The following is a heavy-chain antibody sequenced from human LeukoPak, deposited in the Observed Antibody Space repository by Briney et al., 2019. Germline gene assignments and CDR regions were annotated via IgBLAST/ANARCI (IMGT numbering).Heavy chain of an antibody. J-gene: IGHJ6*03. CDR1: GFTFSSYW. D-gene: IGHD1-26*01. Sequence: GGSLRLSCAASGFTFSSYWMHWVRQAPGKGLVWVSRINSDGSSTSYADSVKGRFTISRDNAKNSLYLQMNSLRAEDTAVYYCARDGGSYYYYYYMDVWGKGTTVTVSS. CDR3: ARDGGSYYYYYYMDV. CDR2: INSDGSST. V-gene: IGHV3-74*01.